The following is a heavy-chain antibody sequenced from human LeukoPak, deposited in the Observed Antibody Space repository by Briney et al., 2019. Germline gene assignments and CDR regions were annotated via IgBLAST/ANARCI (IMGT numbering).Heavy chain of an antibody. Sequence: SETLSLTCTVSGGSISSYYWSWMRQPPGKGLEWIGYIYDGGSTNYNPSLKSRVTMAVDTSKKQFSLKLSSVTAADTAIYYCARVSARLHDFDYWGQGTLVTVSS. J-gene: IGHJ4*02. V-gene: IGHV4-59*01. CDR2: IYDGGST. CDR3: ARVSARLHDFDY. CDR1: GGSISSYY. D-gene: IGHD6-25*01.